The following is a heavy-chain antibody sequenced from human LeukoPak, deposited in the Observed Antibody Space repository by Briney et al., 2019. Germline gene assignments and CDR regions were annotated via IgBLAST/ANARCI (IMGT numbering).Heavy chain of an antibody. CDR2: IYHSGST. D-gene: IGHD3-22*01. CDR1: GYSISSGYY. V-gene: IGHV4-38-2*02. Sequence: SETLSLTCTVSGYSISSGYYWGWIRQPPGKGLEWIGSIYHSGSTYYNPSLKSRVTISVDTSKNQFSLKLSSVTAADTAVYYCARVVRITMIVVAIPYYYYYMDVWGKGTTVTVSS. CDR3: ARVVRITMIVVAIPYYYYYMDV. J-gene: IGHJ6*03.